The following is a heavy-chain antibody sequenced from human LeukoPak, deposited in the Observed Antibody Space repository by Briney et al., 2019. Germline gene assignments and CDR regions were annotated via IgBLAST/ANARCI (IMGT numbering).Heavy chain of an antibody. CDR2: ISSSGSTI. J-gene: IGHJ4*02. CDR1: GFTFSDYY. Sequence: GGSLRLSCAASGFTFSDYYMSWIRQAPGKGLEWVSYISSSGSTIYYADSVKGRFTISRDNAKNSLYLQMNSLRAEDTAVYYCAKEMVRFLEWLDYFDYWGQGTLVTVSS. V-gene: IGHV3-11*04. CDR3: AKEMVRFLEWLDYFDY. D-gene: IGHD3-3*01.